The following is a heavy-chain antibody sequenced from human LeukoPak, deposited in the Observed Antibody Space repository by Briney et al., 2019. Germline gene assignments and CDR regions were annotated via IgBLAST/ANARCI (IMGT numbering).Heavy chain of an antibody. V-gene: IGHV3-23*01. CDR3: AREPRAPQPPLDY. CDR2: TVGGGDGT. Sequence: GGSLRLSCAASGFTFSSTSMSWVRQAPGKGLEWVAVTVGGGDGTYYADSVKGRFTISRDNSNNTLYLQMNSLRAEDTAVYYCAREPRAPQPPLDYWGQGTLVTVSS. D-gene: IGHD1-26*01. J-gene: IGHJ4*02. CDR1: GFTFSSTS.